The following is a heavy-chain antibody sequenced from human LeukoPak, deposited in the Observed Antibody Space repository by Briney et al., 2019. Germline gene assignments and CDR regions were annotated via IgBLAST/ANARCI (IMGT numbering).Heavy chain of an antibody. CDR1: GFTFSSYS. Sequence: SGGSLRLSCAASGFTFSSYSMNWVRQAPGKGLEWVSSISSSSSYIYYADSVKGRSTISRDNAKNSLYLQMNSLRAEDTAVYYCARDGRDQYCSSTSCYFNYMDVWGKGTTVTVSS. CDR2: ISSSSSYI. V-gene: IGHV3-21*01. D-gene: IGHD2-2*01. J-gene: IGHJ6*03. CDR3: ARDGRDQYCSSTSCYFNYMDV.